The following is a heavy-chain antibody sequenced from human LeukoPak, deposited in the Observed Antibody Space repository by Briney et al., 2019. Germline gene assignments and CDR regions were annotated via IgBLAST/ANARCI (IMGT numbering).Heavy chain of an antibody. CDR3: ARAPRYYYDSSGYYRFDY. J-gene: IGHJ4*02. CDR2: INHSGST. CDR1: GGSFSGYY. V-gene: IGHV4-34*01. D-gene: IGHD3-22*01. Sequence: SETLSLTCAVYGGSFSGYYWSRIRQPPGKGLEWIGEINHSGSTNYSPSLKSRVTISVDTSKNQFSLKLSSVTAADTAVYYCARAPRYYYDSSGYYRFDYWGQGTLVTVSS.